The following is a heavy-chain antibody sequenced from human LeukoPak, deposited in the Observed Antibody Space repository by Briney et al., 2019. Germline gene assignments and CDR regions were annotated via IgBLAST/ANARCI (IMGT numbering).Heavy chain of an antibody. CDR3: TRHAPDILTGYSYYYYYMDV. V-gene: IGHV3-49*03. D-gene: IGHD3-9*01. Sequence: PGGSLRLSCTASGFTFGDYAMSWFRQAPGKGLEWGGFIRSKAYGGTTEYAASVKGRFTISRDDSKSIAYLQMNSLKTEDTAVYYCTRHAPDILTGYSYYYYYMDVWGKGTTVTISS. CDR1: GFTFGDYA. CDR2: IRSKAYGGTT. J-gene: IGHJ6*03.